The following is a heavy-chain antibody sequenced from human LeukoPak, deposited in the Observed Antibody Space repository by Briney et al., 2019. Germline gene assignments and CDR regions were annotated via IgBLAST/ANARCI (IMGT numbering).Heavy chain of an antibody. CDR3: ARGDSSTWFVINYFDS. CDR1: GFTFSSYG. J-gene: IGHJ4*02. Sequence: PGGSLRLSCAASGFTFSSYGMHWVRQAPGKGLEWVAVIWYDGSKKYYADSVKGRFTISRDSSKNTLYLQMNSLRVEDTAVYYCARGDSSTWFVINYFDSWGQGTLVTVSS. V-gene: IGHV3-33*03. CDR2: IWYDGSKK. D-gene: IGHD6-13*01.